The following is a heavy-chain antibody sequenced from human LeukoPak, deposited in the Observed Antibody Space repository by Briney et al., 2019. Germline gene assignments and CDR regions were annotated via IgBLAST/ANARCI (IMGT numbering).Heavy chain of an antibody. CDR2: IYHSGST. D-gene: IGHD4-17*01. CDR3: ARGPRAYGDYAIDY. Sequence: SETLSLTCAVSGGSISSGGYSWSWIRQPPGKGLEWIGYIYHSGSTNYNPSLKSRVTISVDTSKNQFSLKLSSVTAADTAVYYCARGPRAYGDYAIDYWGQGTLVTVSS. CDR1: GGSISSGGYS. V-gene: IGHV4-30-2*01. J-gene: IGHJ4*02.